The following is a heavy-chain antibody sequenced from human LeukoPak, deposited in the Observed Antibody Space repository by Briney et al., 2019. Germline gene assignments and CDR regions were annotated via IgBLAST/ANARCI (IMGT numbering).Heavy chain of an antibody. CDR2: IYSGGST. D-gene: IGHD6-19*01. J-gene: IGHJ6*02. CDR3: ARYGMAGPDYYYGMDV. V-gene: IGHV3-53*01. CDR1: GSTVSSNY. Sequence: PGGSLRLSCAASGSTVSSNYMSWVRQAPGKGLEWVSVIYSGGSTYYADSVKGRFTISRDNSKNTLYLQMNSLRAEDTAVYYCARYGMAGPDYYYGMDVWGQGTTVTVSS.